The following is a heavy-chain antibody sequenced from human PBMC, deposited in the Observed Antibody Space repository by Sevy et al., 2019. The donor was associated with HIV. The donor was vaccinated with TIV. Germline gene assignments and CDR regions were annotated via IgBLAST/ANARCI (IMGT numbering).Heavy chain of an antibody. Sequence: SETLSLTCTVSGGSISSGGYYWSWIRQHPGKGLEGIGYIYYSGSTYYNPSLKSRVTISVDTSKNQFSLMLSSVTAAGTAVYYGARDRVCGNPLDYWGQGTLVTVSS. J-gene: IGHJ4*02. V-gene: IGHV4-31*03. CDR2: IYYSGST. CDR3: ARDRVCGNPLDY. D-gene: IGHD2-15*01. CDR1: GGSISSGGYY.